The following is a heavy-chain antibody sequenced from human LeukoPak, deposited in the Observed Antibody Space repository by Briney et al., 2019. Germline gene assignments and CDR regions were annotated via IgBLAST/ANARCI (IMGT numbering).Heavy chain of an antibody. CDR2: INPSSGSA. J-gene: IGHJ4*02. D-gene: IGHD4-11*01. Sequence: ASVKVSCKASGYTFISHYLYWVRQAPGQGLEWMGTINPSSGSARYAQKFQGRVTMTRDTSTSTVYMELSSLRSEDTAVYYCARESATVTTDLDYWGQGTLVTVSS. CDR3: ARESATVTTDLDY. V-gene: IGHV1-46*01. CDR1: GYTFISHY.